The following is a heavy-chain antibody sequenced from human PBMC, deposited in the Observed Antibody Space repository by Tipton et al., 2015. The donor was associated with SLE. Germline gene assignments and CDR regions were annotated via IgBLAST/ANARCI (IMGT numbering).Heavy chain of an antibody. CDR1: GFTFNRYW. V-gene: IGHV3-23*01. D-gene: IGHD2-15*01. Sequence: SLRLSCAASGFTFNRYWMHWVRQAAGKGLEWVSGISTSGGDTLYADSVKGRFIISRDNSKSMLYLQMTTLRAEDTALYYCARQLGYCSDGSCYFDYWGQGTLVTVSS. CDR3: ARQLGYCSDGSCYFDY. CDR2: ISTSGGDT. J-gene: IGHJ4*02.